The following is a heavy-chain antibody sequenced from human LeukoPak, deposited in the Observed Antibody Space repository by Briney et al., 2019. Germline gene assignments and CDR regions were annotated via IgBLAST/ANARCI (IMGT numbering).Heavy chain of an antibody. CDR3: ARHVGSSSWPYPREFDY. Sequence: PSETLSLTCTVSGGSISSGSYYWSWIRQPAGKGLEWIGRIYTSGSTNYNPFLKSRVTISVDTSKNQFSLKLSSVTAADTAVYYCARHVGSSSWPYPREFDYWGQGTLVTVSS. J-gene: IGHJ4*02. D-gene: IGHD6-13*01. CDR2: IYTSGST. CDR1: GGSISSGSYY. V-gene: IGHV4-61*02.